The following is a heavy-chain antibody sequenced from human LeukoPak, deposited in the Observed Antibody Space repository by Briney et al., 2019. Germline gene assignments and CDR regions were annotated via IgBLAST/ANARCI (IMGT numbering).Heavy chain of an antibody. D-gene: IGHD3-10*01. J-gene: IGHJ4*02. CDR3: VAGKISDY. CDR1: GFTFSSYA. Sequence: GGSLRLSYAAPGFTFSSYAMSWVPQAPGKGLEWVSAITGSGGSTYYADSVKERFTISRDNSKNTLYLQMNSLRGEDTAVYFGVAGKISDYWGQGTLVTVSS. CDR2: ITGSGGST. V-gene: IGHV3-23*01.